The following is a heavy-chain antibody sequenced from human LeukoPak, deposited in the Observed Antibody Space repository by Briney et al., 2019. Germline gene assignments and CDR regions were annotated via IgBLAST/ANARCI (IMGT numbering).Heavy chain of an antibody. CDR2: ISYDGSNK. J-gene: IGHJ5*02. Sequence: GGSLRLSCAASGFTFSSYGMHWVRQAPGKGLEWVAVISYDGSNKYYADSVKGRFTISRDNSKNTLYLQMNSLRAEDTAVYYCAKELRGYSYGLRNDWFDPWGQGTLVTVSS. CDR3: AKELRGYSYGLRNDWFDP. D-gene: IGHD5-18*01. V-gene: IGHV3-30*18. CDR1: GFTFSSYG.